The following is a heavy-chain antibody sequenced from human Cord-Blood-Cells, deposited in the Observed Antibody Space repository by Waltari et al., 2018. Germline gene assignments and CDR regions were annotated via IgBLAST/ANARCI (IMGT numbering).Heavy chain of an antibody. CDR1: GFTFSSYA. V-gene: IGHV3-30*04. J-gene: IGHJ3*02. CDR2: ISYDGSNK. D-gene: IGHD1-26*01. Sequence: QVQLVESGGGVVQPGRSLRLSCAASGFTFSSYAMHWVRQAPGKGLEWVAVISYDGSNKYYADSVKGRFTISRDNSKNTLYLQMNSLRAEDTAVYYCARALGSRDAFDIWGQGTMVTVSS. CDR3: ARALGSRDAFDI.